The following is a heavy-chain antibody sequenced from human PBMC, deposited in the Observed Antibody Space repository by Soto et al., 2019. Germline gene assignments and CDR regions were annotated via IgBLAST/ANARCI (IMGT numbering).Heavy chain of an antibody. Sequence: EVQLVESGGGLVKPGGSLRLSCTVSNFAFTNSWMSWVRQTPRKGLEWVGRIKSKTDGGTTDYAAPVKGRFSISRDDSKNTLYLQMNSLKTEDTAVYYCATDLMDSDYLGQGTLVTVSS. V-gene: IGHV3-15*07. CDR1: NFAFTNSW. J-gene: IGHJ4*02. CDR3: ATDLMDSDY. CDR2: IKSKTDGGTT.